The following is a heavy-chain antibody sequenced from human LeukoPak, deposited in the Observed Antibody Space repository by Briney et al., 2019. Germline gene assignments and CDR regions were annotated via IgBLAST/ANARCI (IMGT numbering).Heavy chain of an antibody. J-gene: IGHJ6*03. Sequence: GGSLRLSCAASGFTFSSYAMHWVRQAPGKGLEWVSSISSSSSYIYYADSVKGRFTISRDNAKNSLYLQMNSLRAEDTAVYYCARDGTAMAQDYYYMDVWGKGTTVTVSS. CDR3: ARDGTAMAQDYYYMDV. CDR2: ISSSSSYI. CDR1: GFTFSSYA. D-gene: IGHD5-18*01. V-gene: IGHV3-21*01.